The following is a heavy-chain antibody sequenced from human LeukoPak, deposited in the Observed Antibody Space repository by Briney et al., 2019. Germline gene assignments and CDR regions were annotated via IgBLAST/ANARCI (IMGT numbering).Heavy chain of an antibody. J-gene: IGHJ4*02. CDR3: ARRTWSAFFDY. D-gene: IGHD1/OR15-1a*01. CDR2: IYYGGST. Sequence: SETLSLTCTVPGDSISGSSYYWGWIRQPPGKGLEYIGSIYYGGSTYYNPSLKSRVTISVDTSKNQFSLKMSSVTAADTAVYYCARRTWSAFFDYWGQGILVTVSS. CDR1: GDSISGSSYY. V-gene: IGHV4-39*01.